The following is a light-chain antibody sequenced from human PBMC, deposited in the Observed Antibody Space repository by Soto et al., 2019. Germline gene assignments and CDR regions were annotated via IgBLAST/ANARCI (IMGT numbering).Light chain of an antibody. V-gene: IGKV3-11*01. Sequence: EIVLTQSPATLSLSPGERATLSCRASQSVSSYLAWYQQKPGQAPRLLIYDASNRATGIPARFSGSGSGTDFTLTMSSLEPEDFAVYYCQQRSNWPPYTCGQGTKLEIK. CDR3: QQRSNWPPYT. J-gene: IGKJ2*01. CDR2: DAS. CDR1: QSVSSY.